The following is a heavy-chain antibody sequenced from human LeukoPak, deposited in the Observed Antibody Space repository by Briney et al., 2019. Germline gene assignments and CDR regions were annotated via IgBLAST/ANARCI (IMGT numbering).Heavy chain of an antibody. CDR3: AKYSTSMTFDY. J-gene: IGHJ4*02. CDR1: EFTFSSYP. Sequence: GGSLRLSCAASEFTFSSYPMSWVRQAPGKGLEWVSAISGSGGSTYYADSVKGRFTISRDNSKNTLYLQMNSLRAEDTAVYYCAKYSTSMTFDYWGQGTLVTVSS. CDR2: ISGSGGST. V-gene: IGHV3-23*01. D-gene: IGHD2-2*01.